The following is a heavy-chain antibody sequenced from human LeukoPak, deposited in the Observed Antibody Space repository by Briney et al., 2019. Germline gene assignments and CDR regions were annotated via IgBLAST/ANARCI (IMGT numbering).Heavy chain of an antibody. J-gene: IGHJ4*02. Sequence: VASVKVSCKASGYTFTSYGISWVRQAPGQGLEWMGWISAYNGNTNYAQKLQGRVTMTTDTSTSTAYMELRSLRSDDTAVYYCARAPRITMVRGVNGPTSHFDYGGKETLVTVSS. CDR3: ARAPRITMVRGVNGPTSHFDY. CDR1: GYTFTSYG. CDR2: ISAYNGNT. V-gene: IGHV1-18*01. D-gene: IGHD3-10*01.